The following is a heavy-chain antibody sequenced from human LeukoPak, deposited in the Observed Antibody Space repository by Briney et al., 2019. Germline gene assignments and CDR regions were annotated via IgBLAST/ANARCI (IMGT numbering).Heavy chain of an antibody. CDR2: INPNSGGT. J-gene: IGHJ4*02. CDR1: GYTFTGYY. CDR3: ATGQSPVPEYYFDY. D-gene: IGHD5-24*01. Sequence: ASVKVSCKASGYTFTGYYMHWVRQAPGQGLEWMGWINPNSGGTNYAQKFQGRVTMTRDTSISTAYMELSRLRSGDTAVYYCATGQSPVPEYYFDYWGQGTLVTVSS. V-gene: IGHV1-2*02.